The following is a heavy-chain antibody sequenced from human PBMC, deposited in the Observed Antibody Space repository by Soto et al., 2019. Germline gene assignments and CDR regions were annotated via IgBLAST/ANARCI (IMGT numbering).Heavy chain of an antibody. CDR1: GFTFSNYE. V-gene: IGHV3-64*01. CDR2: ISNNGAHT. J-gene: IGHJ6*03. CDR3: ARRGYGSRWPNVYMDV. Sequence: EAQLVESGGGLVKPGGSLRLSCAASGFTFSNYEMHWVRQAPGKGLEYVSGISNNGAHTDYAKSVKSRFTISRDNSENTMYLQMGSLRAEDMALYYCARRGYGSRWPNVYMDVWGKGTTVTVSS. D-gene: IGHD6-13*01.